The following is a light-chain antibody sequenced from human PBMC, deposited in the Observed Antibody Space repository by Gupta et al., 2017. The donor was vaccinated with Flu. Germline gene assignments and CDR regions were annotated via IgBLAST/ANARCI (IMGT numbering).Light chain of an antibody. CDR1: QSISSY. V-gene: IGKV1-39*01. CDR2: AAS. Sequence: DLQMPQSPFSLSASVGDRVIITCRASQSISSYLYWYQQKPGKAPNLLNYAASSLQSGAPSRFSGSGSGTEVTLTISSRQPEDVATNYCQQKYSSPLTFGGGTKVEIK. J-gene: IGKJ4*01. CDR3: QQKYSSPLT.